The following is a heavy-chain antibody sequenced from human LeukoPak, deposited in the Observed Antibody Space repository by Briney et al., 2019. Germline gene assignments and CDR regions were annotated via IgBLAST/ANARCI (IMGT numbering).Heavy chain of an antibody. CDR2: INPNSGGT. V-gene: IGHV1-2*02. CDR3: GRKSASRKTSEFDY. D-gene: IGHD2-2*01. CDR1: GYTFTGYY. J-gene: IGHJ4*02. Sequence: GASVKVSCKASGYTFTGYYMHWVRQAPGQGLEWMGWINPNSGGTNYAQNFQGRVTMTRDTSISTAYMELSRLTFDDTAVYYCGRKSASRKTSEFDYWGQGTLVTVSS.